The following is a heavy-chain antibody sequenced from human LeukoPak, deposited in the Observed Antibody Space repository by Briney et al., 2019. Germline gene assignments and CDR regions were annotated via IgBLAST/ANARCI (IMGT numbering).Heavy chain of an antibody. V-gene: IGHV4-30-2*01. CDR3: ARTSIAARRANAFDI. Sequence: PSQTLSLTCTVSGGSISSGGYSWSWIRQPPGKGLEWIGYIYHSGSTCYNPSLKSRVTISVDRSKNEFSLKLSSVTAADTAVYYCARTSIAARRANAFDIWGQGTMVTVSS. D-gene: IGHD6-6*01. J-gene: IGHJ3*02. CDR2: IYHSGST. CDR1: GGSISSGGYS.